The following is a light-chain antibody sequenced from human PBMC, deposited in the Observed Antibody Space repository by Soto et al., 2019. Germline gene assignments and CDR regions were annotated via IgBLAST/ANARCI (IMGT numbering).Light chain of an antibody. V-gene: IGKV3-20*01. J-gene: IGKJ1*01. Sequence: EIVLTQSPGTLSLSPGERATLSCRASQIVSSSHLAWYQQKPGQAPRLLIYGASTGATGIPDRFSGSGSETDFTLTITRLEPEDFAVYYCQQYATSPPCTFGQGTKVEIK. CDR1: QIVSSSH. CDR3: QQYATSPPCT. CDR2: GAS.